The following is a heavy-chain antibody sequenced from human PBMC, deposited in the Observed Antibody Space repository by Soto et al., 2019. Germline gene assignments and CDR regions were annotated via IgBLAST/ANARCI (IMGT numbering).Heavy chain of an antibody. D-gene: IGHD3-3*01. CDR1: GYTFTGYY. CDR2: INPNSGGT. CDR3: ARDMSPITIFGVVITVWSYYYGMDV. Sequence: GASVKVSCKASGYTFTGYYMHWVRQAPGQGLEWMGWINPNSGGTNYAQKFQGRVTMTRDTSISTAYMEPSRLRSDDTAVYYCARDMSPITIFGVVITVWSYYYGMDVWGQGTTVTVSS. J-gene: IGHJ6*02. V-gene: IGHV1-2*02.